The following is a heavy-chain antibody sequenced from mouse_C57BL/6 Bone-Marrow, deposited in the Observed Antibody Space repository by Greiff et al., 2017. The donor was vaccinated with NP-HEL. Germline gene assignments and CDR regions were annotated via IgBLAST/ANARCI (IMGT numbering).Heavy chain of an antibody. V-gene: IGHV1-4*01. CDR2: INPSSGYT. D-gene: IGHD2-3*01. CDR3: ARVYYDGYPFYCFDY. J-gene: IGHJ4*01. CDR1: GYTFTSYR. Sequence: VQLQESGAELARPGASVKMSCKASGYTFTSYRMHWVKQRPGQGLEWIGYINPSSGYTKYNQKFKDKATLTADKSSSTAYMQLSSLTSEDSAVYYCARVYYDGYPFYCFDYWGQGTSVTVSS.